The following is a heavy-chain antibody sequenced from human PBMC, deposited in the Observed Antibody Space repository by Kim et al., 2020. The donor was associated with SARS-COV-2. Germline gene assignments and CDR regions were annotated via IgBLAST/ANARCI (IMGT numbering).Heavy chain of an antibody. D-gene: IGHD2-21*01. CDR3: AKEYWTPNGGGDHNYYYGMDV. CDR1: GFTFSSYG. J-gene: IGHJ6*02. V-gene: IGHV3-30*18. CDR2: ISYDGSNK. Sequence: GGSLRLSCAAFGFTFSSYGMHWVRQAPGKGREWVAVISYDGSNKYYADSVKGRFTISRDNSKNTLYLQMNSLRAEDTAVYYCAKEYWTPNGGGDHNYYYGMDVWGQGTTVTVSS.